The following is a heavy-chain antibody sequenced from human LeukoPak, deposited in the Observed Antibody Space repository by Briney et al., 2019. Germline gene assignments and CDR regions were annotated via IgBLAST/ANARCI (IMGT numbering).Heavy chain of an antibody. CDR3: AKDRAAAGTTTIVY. D-gene: IGHD6-13*01. CDR1: GFTFSSYG. V-gene: IGHV3-30*18. CDR2: ISYDGSNK. Sequence: GGLLRLSCAASGFTFSSYGMHWVRQAPGKGLEWVAVISYDGSNKYYADSVKGRVTISRDNSKNTLFLQMNSLRAEDTAVYYCAKDRAAAGTTTIVYWGQG. J-gene: IGHJ4*02.